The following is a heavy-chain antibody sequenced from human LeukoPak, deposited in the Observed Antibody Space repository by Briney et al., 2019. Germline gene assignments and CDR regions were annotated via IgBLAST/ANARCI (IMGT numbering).Heavy chain of an antibody. CDR2: IYYSGST. CDR3: ARDRGSSSFENYFDY. D-gene: IGHD6-6*01. Sequence: PSETLSLTCTVSGDSISSYYWNWIRQPPGKGLEWIGYIYYSGSTNYNPSLKSRVTISINTSKNQFSLKLSSVTAADTAVYYCARDRGSSSFENYFDYWGQGTLVTVSS. CDR1: GDSISSYY. J-gene: IGHJ4*02. V-gene: IGHV4-59*01.